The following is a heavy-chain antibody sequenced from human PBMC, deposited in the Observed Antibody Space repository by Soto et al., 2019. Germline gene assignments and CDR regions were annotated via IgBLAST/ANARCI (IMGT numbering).Heavy chain of an antibody. CDR1: GFTFSSYG. CDR3: AKGPYYYDSSGYYFDY. V-gene: IGHV3-30*18. D-gene: IGHD3-22*01. J-gene: IGHJ4*02. CDR2: ISYDGSNK. Sequence: QVQLVESGGGVVQPGRSLRLSCAASGFTFSSYGMHWVRQAPGKGLEWVAVISYDGSNKYYADSVKGRFTISRDNSKNTLYLQMNGLRAEDTAVYYCAKGPYYYDSSGYYFDYWGQGTLVTVSS.